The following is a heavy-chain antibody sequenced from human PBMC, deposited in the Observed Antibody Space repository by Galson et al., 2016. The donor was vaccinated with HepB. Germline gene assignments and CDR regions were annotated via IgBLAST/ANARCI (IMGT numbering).Heavy chain of an antibody. V-gene: IGHV1-69*13. CDR2: IIPMFGRA. Sequence: SVKVSCKASGGTFSRFAISWVRQAPGQGLEWMGGIIPMFGRANYAQKFQGRLTISADESTSTAYMELSSLRSEDTAVFYCATRITSSWDYFDYWGQGTLVSVSS. D-gene: IGHD6-13*01. CDR1: GGTFSRFA. CDR3: ATRITSSWDYFDY. J-gene: IGHJ4*02.